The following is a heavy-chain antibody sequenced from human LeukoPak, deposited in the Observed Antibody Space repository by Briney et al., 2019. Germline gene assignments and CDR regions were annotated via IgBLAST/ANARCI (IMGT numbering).Heavy chain of an antibody. CDR3: ARGSLGEGRYDSGPTPDFDY. V-gene: IGHV3-64*01. CDR1: GFTFSNYA. J-gene: IGHJ4*02. CDR2: ISSHGDNT. Sequence: GGSLRLSCAASGFTFSNYAMHWVRQAPGKGLEYVSAISSHGDNTYYANSVKGRFTISRGNSKNTLYLQMGSLRADDMAVYYCARGSLGEGRYDSGPTPDFDYWGQGTLVTVSS. D-gene: IGHD3-10*01.